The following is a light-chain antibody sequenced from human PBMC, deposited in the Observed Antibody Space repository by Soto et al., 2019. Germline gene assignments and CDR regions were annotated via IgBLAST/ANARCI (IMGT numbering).Light chain of an antibody. CDR2: DVG. Sequence: QSALTQPRSVSGSPGQSVTISCTGTSSDVGAYIYVSWYQQYPAKAPKVMIYDVGRRPSGVPDRFSGSKSGNTASLTISGLQAEDEAMYFCCSHSTSIDWVFGGGTQLTVL. J-gene: IGLJ3*02. CDR1: SSDVGAYIY. V-gene: IGLV2-11*01. CDR3: CSHSTSIDWV.